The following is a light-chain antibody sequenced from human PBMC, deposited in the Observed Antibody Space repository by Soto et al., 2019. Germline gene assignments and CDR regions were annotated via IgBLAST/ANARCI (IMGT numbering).Light chain of an antibody. CDR1: QGISNY. CDR3: QHYGTSWWT. J-gene: IGKJ1*01. CDR2: AAS. Sequence: PSSLSAPVGDRVTITCRASQGISNYLAWYQQKPGKVPKLLLYAASTLQSGVPSRFSGSGSGTDFTLTISSLQPEDFVVYYCQHYGTSWWTFGQGTKVDIK. V-gene: IGKV1-27*01.